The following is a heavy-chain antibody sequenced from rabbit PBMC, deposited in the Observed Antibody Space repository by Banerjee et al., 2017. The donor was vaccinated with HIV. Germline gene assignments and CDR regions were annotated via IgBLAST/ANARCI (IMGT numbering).Heavy chain of an antibody. CDR1: GFSFSRNV. Sequence: QSLEESGGDLVKPGASLTLTCTASGFSFSRNVMCWVRQAPGKGLEWIACIYTDSSGSTYYASWAKGRFTISKTSSTTVTLQMTSLTAADTATYFCARGAVINNDWAFDTWGPGTLVTVS. CDR3: ARGAVINNDWAFDT. D-gene: IGHD2-1*01. V-gene: IGHV1S40*01. J-gene: IGHJ2*01. CDR2: IYTDSSGST.